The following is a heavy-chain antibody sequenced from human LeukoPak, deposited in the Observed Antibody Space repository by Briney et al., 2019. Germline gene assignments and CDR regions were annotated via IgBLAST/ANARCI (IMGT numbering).Heavy chain of an antibody. CDR1: GGSISSYY. J-gene: IGHJ6*02. CDR3: ARTGSGRDYYGMDV. CDR2: IYTSGST. D-gene: IGHD5-12*01. V-gene: IGHV4-4*07. Sequence: SETLSLTCTVSGGSISSYYWSWIRQPAGKGLEWIGRIYTSGSTNYNPSLKSRVTMSVDTSKNHFSLNLTAITAADTAIYYCARTGSGRDYYGMDVWGQGTSVTVSS.